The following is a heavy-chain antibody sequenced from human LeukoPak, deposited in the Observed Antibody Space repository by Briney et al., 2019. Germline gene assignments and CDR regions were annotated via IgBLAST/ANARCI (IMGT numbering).Heavy chain of an antibody. D-gene: IGHD2-2*01. CDR3: ARSLTSHYYMDV. CDR1: GYTFTSYY. V-gene: IGHV1-46*01. Sequence: ASVKVSCKASGYTFTSYYMHWVRQAPRQGLEWMGIINPSGGSTSYAQKFQGRVTMTRDTSTSTVYMELSSLRSEDTAVYYCARSLTSHYYMDVWGKGTTVTVSS. CDR2: INPSGGST. J-gene: IGHJ6*03.